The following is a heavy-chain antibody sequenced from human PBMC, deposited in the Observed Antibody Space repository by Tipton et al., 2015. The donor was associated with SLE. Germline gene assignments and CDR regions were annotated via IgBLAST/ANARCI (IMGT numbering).Heavy chain of an antibody. J-gene: IGHJ6*03. Sequence: TLSLTCTVSGGSISSDDYYWTWIRQHPGKGLEWIGHMSYSGSTYYNPSLKSRVTMSIDTSMTQVSLKLSSVTAADTAVYYCARNRYRGYAAETNYYNYYYLDVWGKGTTVTVSS. CDR2: MSYSGST. CDR1: GGSISSDDYY. CDR3: ARNRYRGYAAETNYYNYYYLDV. V-gene: IGHV4-31*03. D-gene: IGHD5-12*01.